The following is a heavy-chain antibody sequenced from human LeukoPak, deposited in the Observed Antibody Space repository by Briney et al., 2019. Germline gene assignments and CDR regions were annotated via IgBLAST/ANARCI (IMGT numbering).Heavy chain of an antibody. CDR3: AREGSGYYYLTWFDP. D-gene: IGHD3-22*01. J-gene: IGHJ5*02. V-gene: IGHV1-2*06. CDR1: GYTFTGYY. CDR2: INPNSGGT. Sequence: GASVKVSCKXSGYTFTGYYMHWVLQAPGQGLEWMGRINPNSGGTNYAQKFQGRVTMTRDTSISTAYMELSRLRSDDTAVYYCAREGSGYYYLTWFDPWGQGTLVTVSS.